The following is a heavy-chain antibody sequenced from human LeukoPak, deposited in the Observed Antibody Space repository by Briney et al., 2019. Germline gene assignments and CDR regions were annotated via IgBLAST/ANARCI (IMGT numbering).Heavy chain of an antibody. D-gene: IGHD2-21*02. CDR2: ISAYNGNT. CDR1: GYTFTSYV. J-gene: IGHJ6*02. V-gene: IGHV1-18*01. CDR3: ARLNIVVVTANYYYYYGMDV. Sequence: GASVKVSCKASGYTFTSYVISWVRQAPGQGLEWMGWISAYNGNTNYAQKLQGRVTMTTDTSTSTAYMELRSLRSDDTAVYYCARLNIVVVTANYYYYYGMDVWGQGTTVTVSS.